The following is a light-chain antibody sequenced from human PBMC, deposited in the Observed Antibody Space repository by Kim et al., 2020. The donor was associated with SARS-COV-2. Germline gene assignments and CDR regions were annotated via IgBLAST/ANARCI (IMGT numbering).Light chain of an antibody. CDR3: QQDNAFPRT. V-gene: IGKV1-5*03. Sequence: SGSVGDRATITGRASENMNKWLVWYQQKQGKAPKVLIYMAASLESGVPSRFSGSGSGTEFSLTISSLQPDDLATYYCQQDNAFPRTFGGGTKLEI. CDR1: ENMNKW. J-gene: IGKJ4*01. CDR2: MAA.